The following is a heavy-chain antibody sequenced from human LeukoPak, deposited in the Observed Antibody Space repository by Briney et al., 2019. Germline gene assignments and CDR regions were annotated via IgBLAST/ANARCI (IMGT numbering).Heavy chain of an antibody. CDR2: IYHSGST. J-gene: IGHJ4*02. CDR3: ARGPAAARFDY. D-gene: IGHD6-6*01. CDR1: GGSISSGGYS. Sequence: SQTLSLTCAVSGGSISSGGYSCSWIRQPPGKGLEWIGYIYHSGSTYYNPSLKSRVTISVDRSKNQFSLKLSSVTAADTAVYYCARGPAAARFDYWGQGTLVTVSS. V-gene: IGHV4-30-2*01.